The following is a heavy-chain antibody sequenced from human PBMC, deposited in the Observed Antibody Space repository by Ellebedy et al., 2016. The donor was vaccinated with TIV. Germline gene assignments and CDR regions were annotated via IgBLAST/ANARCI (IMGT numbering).Heavy chain of an antibody. Sequence: GESLKISCAASGFTFSNYGMHWVRQAPGKGLERVAVIWYDGSNKYYADSVKGRFTISRDNSKNTLYLQMNSLRAEDTAVYYCARDQVYGIQLWFDYWGQGTMVTVSS. CDR2: IWYDGSNK. J-gene: IGHJ4*02. CDR1: GFTFSNYG. D-gene: IGHD5-18*01. CDR3: ARDQVYGIQLWFDY. V-gene: IGHV3-33*01.